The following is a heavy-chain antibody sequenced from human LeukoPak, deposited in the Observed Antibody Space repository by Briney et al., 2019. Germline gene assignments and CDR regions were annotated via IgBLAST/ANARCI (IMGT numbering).Heavy chain of an antibody. J-gene: IGHJ4*02. Sequence: ASVKVSCKASGYTFTNYYIHWVRQAPGQGLEWMGLINPGGDNTDYAQNFQGRVTMTRDTSTSTVYMGLSSLRSEDTAVYYCAGSSGGGYDFWSGFDYWGQGTLVTVSS. CDR1: GYTFTNYY. D-gene: IGHD3-3*01. CDR3: AGSSGGGYDFWSGFDY. CDR2: INPGGDNT. V-gene: IGHV1-46*01.